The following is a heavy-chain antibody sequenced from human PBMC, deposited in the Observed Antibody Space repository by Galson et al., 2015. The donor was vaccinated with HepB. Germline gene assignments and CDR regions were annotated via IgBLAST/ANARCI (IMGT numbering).Heavy chain of an antibody. V-gene: IGHV1-2*02. J-gene: IGHJ3*02. Sequence: SVKVSCKASGYTFTGYYIHWVRQAPGQGLEWMGWINPDSGGTTYAQKFQGGVTVSRDTSITTAYMELSRLTSDDTAVYYCARVIGDFHAFDIWGQGTMVTVSA. CDR3: ARVIGDFHAFDI. CDR1: GYTFTGYY. D-gene: IGHD3-22*01. CDR2: INPDSGGT.